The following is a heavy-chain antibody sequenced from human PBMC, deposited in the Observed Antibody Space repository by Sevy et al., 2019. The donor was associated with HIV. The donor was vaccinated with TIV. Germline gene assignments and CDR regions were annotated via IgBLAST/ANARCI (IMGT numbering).Heavy chain of an antibody. Sequence: ASVKDSCKASGYTFTGYYMHWVRQAPGQGLEWMGWINPNSGGTNYAQKFQGRVTMTRDTSISTAYMELSRLRSDDTAVYYCARDLRVGCGGDCYSHYYGMDVWGQGTTVTVSS. CDR3: ARDLRVGCGGDCYSHYYGMDV. CDR1: GYTFTGYY. CDR2: INPNSGGT. V-gene: IGHV1-2*02. J-gene: IGHJ6*02. D-gene: IGHD2-21*02.